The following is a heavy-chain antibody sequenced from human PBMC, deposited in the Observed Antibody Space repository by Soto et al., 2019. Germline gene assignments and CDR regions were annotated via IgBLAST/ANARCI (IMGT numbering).Heavy chain of an antibody. Sequence: QVQLQQWGAGLLKPSETLSLTCAVYGGSFSGYYWSWIRQPPGKGLEWIGEINHSGSTNYNPSLKSRVTISVDTSKNQFSLKLSPVTAADTAVYYCASSIVVVPPTSGFDPWGQGTLVTVSS. CDR1: GGSFSGYY. D-gene: IGHD2-2*01. J-gene: IGHJ5*02. V-gene: IGHV4-34*01. CDR2: INHSGST. CDR3: ASSIVVVPPTSGFDP.